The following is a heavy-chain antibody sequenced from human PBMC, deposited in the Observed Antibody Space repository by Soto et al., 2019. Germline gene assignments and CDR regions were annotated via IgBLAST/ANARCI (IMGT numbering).Heavy chain of an antibody. Sequence: QVQLGESVGGVVQPGRSLRLSCAASGFTFSSYGMHWVRQAPGKGLAWVAVISYDGSNKYYADPVKGRFTISRDNSKNTLYVQMNSLRAEDTAVYYCAKGGFDDFWSGYPDYWGQGTLVTVSS. V-gene: IGHV3-30*18. J-gene: IGHJ4*02. CDR1: GFTFSSYG. CDR3: AKGGFDDFWSGYPDY. CDR2: ISYDGSNK. D-gene: IGHD3-3*01.